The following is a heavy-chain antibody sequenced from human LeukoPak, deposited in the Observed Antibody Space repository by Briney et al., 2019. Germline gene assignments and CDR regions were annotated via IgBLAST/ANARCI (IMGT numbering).Heavy chain of an antibody. V-gene: IGHV4-59*01. CDR1: GGSINDYY. Sequence: PSETLSLACAVSGGSINDYYWGWIRQPPGKGLEWIGYIYYSGSTNYNPSLKSRVTISVDTSKNQFSLKLSSVTAADTAVYYCARLTIAAPGTPWFDPWGQGTLVTVSS. D-gene: IGHD6-13*01. CDR3: ARLTIAAPGTPWFDP. CDR2: IYYSGST. J-gene: IGHJ5*02.